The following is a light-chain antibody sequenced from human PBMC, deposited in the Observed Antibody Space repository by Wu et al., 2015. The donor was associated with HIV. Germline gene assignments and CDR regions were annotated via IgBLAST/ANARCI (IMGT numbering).Light chain of an antibody. CDR1: QSFSRS. J-gene: IGKJ4*01. V-gene: IGKV3-11*01. Sequence: EIVLTQSPATLSLSPGEGATLSCRASQSFSRSLAWYQQRPGQAPRLLIYDASNRATGIPDRFSGSGSGTDFTLTISSLQSEDFAVYYCLQGTNWPPGLTFGGGTRVDIK. CDR3: LQGTNWPPGLT. CDR2: DAS.